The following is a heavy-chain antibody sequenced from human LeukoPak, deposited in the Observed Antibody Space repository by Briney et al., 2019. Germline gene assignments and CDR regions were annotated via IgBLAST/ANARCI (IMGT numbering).Heavy chain of an antibody. Sequence: PGGSLRLSCAASGFTFSSYGMHWVRQAPGKGLEWVAVIWYDGSNKYYADSVKGRFTISRDSSKNTLYLQMNSLRAEDTAVYYCARDSSDSSGYFDYWGQGTLVTVSS. CDR2: IWYDGSNK. CDR1: GFTFSSYG. V-gene: IGHV3-33*01. D-gene: IGHD3-22*01. J-gene: IGHJ4*02. CDR3: ARDSSDSSGYFDY.